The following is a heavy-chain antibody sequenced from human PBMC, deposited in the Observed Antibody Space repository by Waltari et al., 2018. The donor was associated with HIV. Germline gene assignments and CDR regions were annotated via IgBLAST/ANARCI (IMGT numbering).Heavy chain of an antibody. J-gene: IGHJ6*02. D-gene: IGHD2-21*02. CDR2: IYSGGST. Sequence: EVQLVESGGGLVQPGGSLRLSFAASGFTVSSNDMCWVRQAPGKGLEWVSVIYSGGSTYYADSVKGRFTISRDNSKNTLYLQMNSLRAEDTAVYYCASIAYCGGDCYPRGMDVWGQGTTVTVSS. V-gene: IGHV3-66*01. CDR3: ASIAYCGGDCYPRGMDV. CDR1: GFTVSSND.